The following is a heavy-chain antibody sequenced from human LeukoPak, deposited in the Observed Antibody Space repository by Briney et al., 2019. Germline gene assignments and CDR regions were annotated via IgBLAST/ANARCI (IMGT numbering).Heavy chain of an antibody. CDR3: ARFTVPTIPSRFDP. D-gene: IGHD5-12*01. V-gene: IGHV4-30-2*01. Sequence: PSETLSLTCAVSGGSISSAGYSWGWIRQPPGKGLEWIGYIFHSGTTYYNPSLKSRVTISPDRSKNQFSLKLSSVTAADTAVYYCARFTVPTIPSRFDPWGQGTLVTVSS. CDR1: GGSISSAGYS. J-gene: IGHJ5*02. CDR2: IFHSGTT.